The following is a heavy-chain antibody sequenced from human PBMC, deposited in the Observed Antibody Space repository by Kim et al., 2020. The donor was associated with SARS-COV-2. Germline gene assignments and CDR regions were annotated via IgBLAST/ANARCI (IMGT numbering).Heavy chain of an antibody. D-gene: IGHD3-22*01. CDR1: GFSFSSYG. CDR2: ISHDGRNE. J-gene: IGHJ3*02. CDR3: AKSANYCDYGAAFNM. V-gene: IGHV3-30*18. Sequence: GGSLRLSCVASGFSFSSYGMHWVRQAPGKGLEWVAAISHDGRNEYHRDSVKGRFTISRDNSKNTLYLQMNSLRAEETAVYYCAKSANYCDYGAAFNMWGQRTGVTAS.